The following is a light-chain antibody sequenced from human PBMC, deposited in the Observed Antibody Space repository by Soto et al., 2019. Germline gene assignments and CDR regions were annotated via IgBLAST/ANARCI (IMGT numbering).Light chain of an antibody. CDR1: SSNIGSNY. V-gene: IGLV1-47*01. CDR3: AAWDDSLRGLV. Sequence: QLVLTQPPSASGTPGQRVTISCSGSSSNIGSNYVYWFQQLPGTAPKVLIDRNNQRPSGVPDRFSGSKSGTSASLAISGLRAEDEADYYCAAWDDSLRGLVFGGGTKVTVL. J-gene: IGLJ2*01. CDR2: RNN.